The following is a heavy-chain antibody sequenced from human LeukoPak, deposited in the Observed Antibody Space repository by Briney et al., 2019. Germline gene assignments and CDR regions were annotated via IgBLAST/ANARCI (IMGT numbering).Heavy chain of an antibody. D-gene: IGHD3-22*01. V-gene: IGHV1-69*13. Sequence: AASVKVSCKASKYTFTSYAMNWVRQAPGQGLEWMGGIIPIFGTANYAQKFQGRVTITADESTSTAYMELSSLRSEDTAVYYCASVYDSSGFDPYYYYGMDVWGQGTTVTVSS. CDR1: KYTFTSYA. J-gene: IGHJ6*02. CDR3: ASVYDSSGFDPYYYYGMDV. CDR2: IIPIFGTA.